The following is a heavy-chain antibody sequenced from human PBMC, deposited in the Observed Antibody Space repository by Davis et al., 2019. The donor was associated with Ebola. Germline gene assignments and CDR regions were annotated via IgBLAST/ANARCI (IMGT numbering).Heavy chain of an antibody. J-gene: IGHJ6*02. Sequence: PGGSLRLSCTASGFTFSSYAMSWVRQAPGKGLEWVAAISGSGGSTYYADSVKGRFTISRDNANNSLYLQMNSLRAEDTAVYYCATTLQKGYCSGGSCRRYYYYYGMDVWGQGTTVTVSS. CDR3: ATTLQKGYCSGGSCRRYYYYYGMDV. CDR1: GFTFSSYA. V-gene: IGHV3-23*01. CDR2: ISGSGGST. D-gene: IGHD2-15*01.